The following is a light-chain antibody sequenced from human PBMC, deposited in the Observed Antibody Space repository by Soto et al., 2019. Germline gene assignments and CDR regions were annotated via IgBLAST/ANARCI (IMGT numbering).Light chain of an antibody. Sequence: QSALTQPASVSGSPGQSIAVSCTGSSSDIGDSNSVSWYQHHPGKAPKLMIYDVSNRPSGVSNRFSGSKSGNTASLTISGLQAEDEADYYCSSYTRSTTLVFGGGTKPTVL. V-gene: IGLV2-14*03. CDR3: SSYTRSTTLV. CDR1: SSDIGDSNS. J-gene: IGLJ2*01. CDR2: DVS.